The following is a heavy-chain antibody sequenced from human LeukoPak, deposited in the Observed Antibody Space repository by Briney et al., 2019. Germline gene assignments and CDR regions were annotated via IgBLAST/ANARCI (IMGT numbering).Heavy chain of an antibody. V-gene: IGHV4-59*11. CDR3: ARGAMVRGVRDYYYYYYMDV. Sequence: SETLSLTCTVSGGSISSHYWSRIRQPPGKGLEWIGYIYYSGSTNYNPSLKSRVTISVDTSKNQFSLKLSSVTAADTAVYYCARGAMVRGVRDYYYYYYMDVWGKGTTVTVSS. J-gene: IGHJ6*03. D-gene: IGHD3-10*01. CDR2: IYYSGST. CDR1: GGSISSHY.